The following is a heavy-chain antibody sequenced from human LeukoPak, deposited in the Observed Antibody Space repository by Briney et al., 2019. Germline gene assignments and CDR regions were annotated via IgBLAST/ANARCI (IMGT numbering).Heavy chain of an antibody. CDR3: ARDHHRRLYDSQARDTFDF. Sequence: GGSLRLSCAASGFTFSSYSMNWVRQSPGKGLEWVSYITSYSSTVYCADSVKGRFTISRDNAKNSLYLQMNSLRAEDTAVYYCARDHHRRLYDSQARDTFDFWGQGTMVTVSS. CDR2: ITSYSSTV. CDR1: GFTFSSYS. V-gene: IGHV3-48*01. J-gene: IGHJ3*01. D-gene: IGHD3-22*01.